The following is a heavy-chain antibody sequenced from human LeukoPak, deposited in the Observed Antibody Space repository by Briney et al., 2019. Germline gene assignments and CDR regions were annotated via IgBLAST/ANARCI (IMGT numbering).Heavy chain of an antibody. CDR1: KFTFSSSE. V-gene: IGHV3-48*03. CDR3: AKDGQRVLYSSGFPYFDY. Sequence: GGSLRLSYAASKFTFSSSEMNWVRQAPGKGLEWIAYISSSGRTIYYADSLKGRFSISRDNAKNSLYLQMNSLRAEDTAVYYCAKDGQRVLYSSGFPYFDYWGQGTLVTVSS. CDR2: ISSSGRTI. J-gene: IGHJ4*02. D-gene: IGHD6-19*01.